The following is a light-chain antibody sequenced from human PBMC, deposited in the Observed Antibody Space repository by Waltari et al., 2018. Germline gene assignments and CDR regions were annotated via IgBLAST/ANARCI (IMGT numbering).Light chain of an antibody. CDR3: QTGGHGTWV. CDR2: VNSDGSH. Sequence: QLVLTQSPSASASLGASVKLTCTLSSGHSSNIIAWHQQQPEKGPRYLMKVNSDGSHSKGDEIPYRFSGSSSWAERYLTISSLQSEDEADYYCQTGGHGTWVFGGGTKLTVL. J-gene: IGLJ3*02. CDR1: SGHSSNI. V-gene: IGLV4-69*01.